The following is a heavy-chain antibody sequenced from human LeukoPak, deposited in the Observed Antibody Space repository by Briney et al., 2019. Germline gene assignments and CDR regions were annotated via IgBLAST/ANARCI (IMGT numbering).Heavy chain of an antibody. CDR2: ISSSGST. D-gene: IGHD2/OR15-2a*01. Sequence: PSETLSLTCSVSGDSITYFYWSWIRQAAGKGLEWIGRISSSGSTDYNASLKSRVTISVDTSKNQFSLKLSSVTAADTAVYYCARGNPDYYYYYMDVWGKGTTVTVSS. V-gene: IGHV4-4*07. CDR1: GDSITYFY. J-gene: IGHJ6*03. CDR3: ARGNPDYYYYYMDV.